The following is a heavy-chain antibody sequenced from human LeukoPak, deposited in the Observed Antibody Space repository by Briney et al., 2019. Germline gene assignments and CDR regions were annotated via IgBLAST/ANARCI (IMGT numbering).Heavy chain of an antibody. Sequence: RASVKVSCKASGYTLTSYDINWVRQATGQGLEWMGWRNPNSGNTGYAQRFQGRVTITRNTSISTAYMELSSLRSEDTAVYYCARGRVGFWSGYYDYWGQGTLVTVSS. CDR1: GYTLTSYD. V-gene: IGHV1-8*03. CDR2: RNPNSGNT. D-gene: IGHD3-3*01. J-gene: IGHJ4*02. CDR3: ARGRVGFWSGYYDY.